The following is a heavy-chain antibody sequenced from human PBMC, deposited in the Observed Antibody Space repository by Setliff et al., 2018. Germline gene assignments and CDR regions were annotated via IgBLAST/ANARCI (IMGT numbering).Heavy chain of an antibody. D-gene: IGHD3-16*01. CDR1: GVSISSYY. Sequence: SETLSLTCNVSGVSISSYYWSWIRQAPGKGLESLGYIQNSGGINYNPSLKSRGTISVDTSKTQVSLTLTSVTAADTAVYYCARDYQGGWFDPWGPGTLVTVSS. CDR3: ARDYQGGWFDP. J-gene: IGHJ5*02. V-gene: IGHV4-59*01. CDR2: IQNSGGI.